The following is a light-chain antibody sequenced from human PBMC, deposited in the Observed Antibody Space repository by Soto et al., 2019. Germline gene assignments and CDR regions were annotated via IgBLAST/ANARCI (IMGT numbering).Light chain of an antibody. CDR1: QSVVTV. V-gene: IGKV3-15*01. CDR2: GAS. J-gene: IGKJ1*01. CDR3: QQYNNWPPWT. Sequence: MVMTRSPATRSVSPWERSTLSYSPSQSVVTVLAGYQQKPGQAPRLLIYGASTRATGIPARFSGSGSGTEFTLTISSLQSEDFAVYYCQQYNNWPPWTFGQGTKVDI.